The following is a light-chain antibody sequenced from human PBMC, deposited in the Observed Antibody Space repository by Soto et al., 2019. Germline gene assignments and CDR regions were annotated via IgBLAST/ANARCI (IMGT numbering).Light chain of an antibody. CDR2: KAS. CDR3: QQYDLVSPFT. J-gene: IGKJ4*01. Sequence: IQMSQTPSTLSASVGDSDNITCRASQSISGWLAWYQQKPGKAPKFLIYKASSLQQGVPSRFSGSGFGTEFTLTISGLQPDDFATYYCQQYDLVSPFTFGGGTSVDLK. V-gene: IGKV1-5*03. CDR1: QSISGW.